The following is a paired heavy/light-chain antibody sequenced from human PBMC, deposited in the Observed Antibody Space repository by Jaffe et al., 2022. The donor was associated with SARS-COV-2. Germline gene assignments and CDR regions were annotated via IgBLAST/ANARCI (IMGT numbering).Light chain of an antibody. V-gene: IGKV1-33*01. J-gene: IGKJ2*01. CDR3: QQYDNLPYT. CDR1: QDISNY. CDR2: DAS. Sequence: DTQMTQSPSSLSASVGDRVTITCQASQDISNYLHWYQQKPGKAPKLLIYDASNLETGVPSRFSGGGSGTDFTFTISSLQPEDIATYYCQQYDNLPYTFGQGTKLEIK.
Heavy chain of an antibody. V-gene: IGHV3-21*01. CDR2: ISISSNYI. CDR3: ARKKYDSSWKAGVAFDI. CDR1: GFTFSTYS. Sequence: EVQLVESGGGLVKPGGSLRLSCAASGFTFSTYSMNWVRQAPGKGLEWVSSISISSNYIHYADSLKGRFTISRDNAKNSLYLQMNSLGAEDTAMYFCARKKYDSSWKAGVAFDIWGQGTMVTVSS. J-gene: IGHJ3*02. D-gene: IGHD6-13*01.